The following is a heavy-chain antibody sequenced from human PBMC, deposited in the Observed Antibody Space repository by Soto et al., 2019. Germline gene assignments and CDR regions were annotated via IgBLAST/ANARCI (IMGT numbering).Heavy chain of an antibody. Sequence: VQLVQSGAEVKKPGSSLKVSCSISGGTITDYLISWLRQAPGQGLEWMGGIIPVSGTTYFAQKFQDRVTITADDSTKTVYMELSSLRSEDTAVYYCARGGLTTVALDYWGQGTLVTVSS. J-gene: IGHJ4*02. CDR1: GGTITDYL. CDR3: ARGGLTTVALDY. V-gene: IGHV1-69*01. D-gene: IGHD4-17*01. CDR2: IIPVSGTT.